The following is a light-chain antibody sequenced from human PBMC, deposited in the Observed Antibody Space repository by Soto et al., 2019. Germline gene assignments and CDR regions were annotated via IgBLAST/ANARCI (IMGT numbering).Light chain of an antibody. V-gene: IGLV2-14*01. CDR1: SSAVGGYNY. CDR3: SSYTSSSTGV. Sequence: QSVLTQPASVSESPGQSITISCTGTSSAVGGYNYVSWYQQHPGKAPKLMIYDVSNRPSGVSNRFSGSKSGNTASLTISGLQAEDEADYYCSSYTSSSTGVFGTGTKVTVL. CDR2: DVS. J-gene: IGLJ1*01.